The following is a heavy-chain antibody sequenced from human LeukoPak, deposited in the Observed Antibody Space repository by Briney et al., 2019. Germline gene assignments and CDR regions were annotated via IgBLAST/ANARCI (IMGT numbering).Heavy chain of an antibody. V-gene: IGHV3-23*01. CDR2: ICGSSSST. J-gene: IGHJ4*02. Sequence: GGSLRLSCAASGFSFSSYAMNWVRQAAWKGLEWVSVICGSSSSTYYVDSVKGRFTISRDNSKNTLYLQMNSLRAEDTAIYYCAKGSGGSCHSATDYWGQGTLVTVSS. D-gene: IGHD2-15*01. CDR3: AKGSGGSCHSATDY. CDR1: GFSFSSYA.